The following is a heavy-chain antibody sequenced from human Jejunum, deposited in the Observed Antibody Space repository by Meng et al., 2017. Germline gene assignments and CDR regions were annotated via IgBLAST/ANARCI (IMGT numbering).Heavy chain of an antibody. D-gene: IGHD5-18*01. CDR3: ARGGYYSFDY. CDR2: IDHSGST. V-gene: IGHV4-4*03. J-gene: IGHJ4*02. CDR1: GGSIRSVYW. Sequence: QVQRQKSGPVLVNPPETLSLTCGVSGGSIRSVYWWTWVRQTPGKGLEWIGEIDHSGSTNYNPSLKSRVTISVDKSKNQFSLKLTSVTAADTAVYYCARGGYYSFDYWGQGTLVTVSS.